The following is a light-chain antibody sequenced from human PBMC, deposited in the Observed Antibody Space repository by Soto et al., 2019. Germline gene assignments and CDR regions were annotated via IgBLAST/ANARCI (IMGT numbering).Light chain of an antibody. Sequence: DIALTQSPGTLSLSPGERATLSCRASQSVSSSYLAWYQQKTGQAPRLLIYGASSRATGIPDRFSGSGSGTDFTLTISRLEPEDFAVYYCQQYGSSPPWTFGQGTKVDIK. J-gene: IGKJ1*01. CDR1: QSVSSSY. V-gene: IGKV3-20*01. CDR2: GAS. CDR3: QQYGSSPPWT.